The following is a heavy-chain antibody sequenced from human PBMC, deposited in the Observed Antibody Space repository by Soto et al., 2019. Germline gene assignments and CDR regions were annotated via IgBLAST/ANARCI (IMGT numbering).Heavy chain of an antibody. CDR1: GFTFSSYA. CDR2: ISGSGGST. CDR3: AKGNYGSGSYEAFAYYYGMDV. D-gene: IGHD3-10*01. V-gene: IGHV3-23*01. J-gene: IGHJ6*02. Sequence: GGSLRLSCAASGFTFSSYAMSWVRQAPGKGLEWVSAISGSGGSTYYADSVKGRFTISRDNSKNTLYLQMNSLRAEDTAVYYCAKGNYGSGSYEAFAYYYGMDVWGQGTTVTVSS.